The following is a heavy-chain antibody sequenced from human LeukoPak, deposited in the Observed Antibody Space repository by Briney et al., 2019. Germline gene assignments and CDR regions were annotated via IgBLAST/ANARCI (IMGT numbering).Heavy chain of an antibody. CDR2: VYYDGTS. CDR1: GGSINSHSYY. V-gene: IGHV4-39*01. CDR3: VRHISTNTGYFDF. D-gene: IGHD5-24*01. J-gene: IGHJ4*02. Sequence: PSETPSLTCTVSGGSINSHSYYWGWIRQPPGKGLEWIGSVYYDGTSYSNPSLKSRVAVFVDTSRDQFSLDLSFVTAADTALYYCVRHISTNTGYFDFCGQGTLVSVSS.